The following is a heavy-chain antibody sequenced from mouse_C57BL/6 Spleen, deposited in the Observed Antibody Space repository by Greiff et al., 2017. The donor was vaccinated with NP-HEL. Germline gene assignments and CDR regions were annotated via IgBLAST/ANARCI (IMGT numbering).Heavy chain of an antibody. Sequence: EVQLQQSVAELVRPGASVKLSCTASGFNIKNTYMHWVKQRPEQGLEWIGRIDPANGNTKYAPKFQGKATITADTYSTTAYLQLSSLTSDDTAIYCCASEPFMVRTFMDYWGQGTSVTVSS. CDR1: GFNIKNTY. V-gene: IGHV14-3*01. D-gene: IGHD1-1*02. J-gene: IGHJ4*01. CDR3: ASEPFMVRTFMDY. CDR2: IDPANGNT.